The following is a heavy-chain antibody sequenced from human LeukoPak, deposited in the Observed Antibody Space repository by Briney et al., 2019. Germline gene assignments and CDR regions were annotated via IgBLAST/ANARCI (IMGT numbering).Heavy chain of an antibody. CDR2: IYYSGST. CDR1: GGSISSHY. CDR3: ARYSSSLKQLDY. Sequence: SETLTLTCTVSGGSISSHYWSWIRQPPGKGLEWIGYIYYSGSTNYNPSLKSRVTISVDTSKNQFSLKLSSVTAADTAVYYCARYSSSLKQLDYWGQGTLVTVSS. V-gene: IGHV4-59*11. D-gene: IGHD6-6*01. J-gene: IGHJ4*02.